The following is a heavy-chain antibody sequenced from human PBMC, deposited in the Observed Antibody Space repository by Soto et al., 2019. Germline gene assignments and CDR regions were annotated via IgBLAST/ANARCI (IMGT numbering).Heavy chain of an antibody. D-gene: IGHD5-12*01. CDR3: AKGDNLGPKTGYAFDP. J-gene: IGHJ5*02. CDR2: TYIRSKWYN. V-gene: IGHV6-1*01. CDR1: GDSVSSNTAS. Sequence: PSQTLSLTCAISGDSVSSNTASWNWIRQSPSRGLEWLGRTYIRSKWYNDYADCVKSRIIINPDTSNNQFSLQLNSVTPEDTAVYFCAKGDNLGPKTGYAFDPWGQGIMVTVSS.